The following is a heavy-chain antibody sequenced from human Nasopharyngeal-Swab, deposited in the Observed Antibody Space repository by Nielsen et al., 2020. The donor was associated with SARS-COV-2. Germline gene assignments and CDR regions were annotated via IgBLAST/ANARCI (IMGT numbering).Heavy chain of an antibody. J-gene: IGHJ4*02. D-gene: IGHD1-26*01. CDR2: IYYSGST. V-gene: IGHV4-59*01. CDR1: GGSISSYY. CDR3: ARGGARWTVGATTRFDY. Sequence: GSLRLSCTVSGGSISSYYWSWIRQPPGKGLEWIGYIYYSGSTNYNPSLKSRVTISVDTSKNQFSLKLSSVTAADTAVYYCARGGARWTVGATTRFDYWGQGTLVTVSS.